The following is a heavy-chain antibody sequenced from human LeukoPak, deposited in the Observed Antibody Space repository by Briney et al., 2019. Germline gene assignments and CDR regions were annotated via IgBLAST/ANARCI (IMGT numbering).Heavy chain of an antibody. V-gene: IGHV3-21*01. CDR3: ARGGSYGGYHSY. Sequence: GGSLRLSCAASGFTFSTYNMHWVRQAPGKGLEWVSSISPNSGYIYYADSVKGRFTISRDNAKNSLYLQMNSLRAEDTALYYCARGGSYGGYHSYWGQGTLVTVSS. D-gene: IGHD4-23*01. CDR1: GFTFSTYN. J-gene: IGHJ4*02. CDR2: ISPNSGYI.